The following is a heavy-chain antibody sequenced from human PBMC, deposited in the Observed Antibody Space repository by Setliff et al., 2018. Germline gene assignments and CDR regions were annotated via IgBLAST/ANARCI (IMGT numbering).Heavy chain of an antibody. CDR3: VREGVDSRSSTDYRYYMDV. CDR1: GYTFTSYG. V-gene: IGHV1-18*01. Sequence: ASVKVSCKASGYTFTSYGVSWVRQAPGQGLEWMGWISAYNGDTNYTQKLQDRVTMTTDTSTSTAYMELRRLRSDDTAVYYCVREGVDSRSSTDYRYYMDVWGKGTTVTVSS. D-gene: IGHD3-22*01. CDR2: ISAYNGDT. J-gene: IGHJ6*03.